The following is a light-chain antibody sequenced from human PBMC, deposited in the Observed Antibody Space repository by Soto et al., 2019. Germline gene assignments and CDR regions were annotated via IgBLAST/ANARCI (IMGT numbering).Light chain of an antibody. CDR1: SSDVGSYNL. CDR3: CSYAGSSTPWWV. V-gene: IGLV2-23*02. J-gene: IGLJ3*02. CDR2: EVS. Sequence: QSALTQPASVSGSPGQSITISCTGTSSDVGSYNLVSWYQQHPGKAPKLMIYEVSKRASGVSNRFSGSKSGNTASLTISGLQAEDEADYYCCSYAGSSTPWWVFGGGTQLTVL.